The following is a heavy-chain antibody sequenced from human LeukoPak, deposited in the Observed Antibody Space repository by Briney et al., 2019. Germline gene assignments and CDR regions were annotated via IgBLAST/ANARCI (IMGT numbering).Heavy chain of an antibody. CDR3: ARDGTFTHDY. V-gene: IGHV1-18*04. J-gene: IGHJ4*02. CDR1: GYTFSNFG. D-gene: IGHD3-16*01. CDR2: ISGNNDHP. Sequence: ASVKVSCKASGYTFSNFGISWVRQAPGQGLEWMGWISGNNDHPHYGQKFQGRLTVTTDSSTSTAYMELRNLRSDATAGYYGARDGTFTHDYGPRGTLVSVSS.